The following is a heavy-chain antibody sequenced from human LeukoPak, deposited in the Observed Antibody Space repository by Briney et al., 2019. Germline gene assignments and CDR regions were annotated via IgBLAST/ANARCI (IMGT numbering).Heavy chain of an antibody. V-gene: IGHV4-4*07. CDR2: IYTDGST. J-gene: IGHJ5*02. D-gene: IGHD1/OR15-1a*01. CDR1: GGSISGYY. CDR3: AKVYSWNNVFDP. Sequence: PSETLSLTCTVSGGSISGYYWTWIRQPAGKGPEWVARIYTDGSTDYNPSLKSRVTMSIDTSKSQFSLKLSSVTAADTAVYYCAKVYSWNNVFDPWGQGTLVTVSS.